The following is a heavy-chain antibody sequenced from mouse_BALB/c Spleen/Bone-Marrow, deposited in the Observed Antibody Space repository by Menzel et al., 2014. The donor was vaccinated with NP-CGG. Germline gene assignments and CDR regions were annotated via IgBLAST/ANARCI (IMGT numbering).Heavy chain of an antibody. CDR3: TSYGNYWYFDV. Sequence: EVKLMESGPDLVKPSQSLSLTCTVTGYSITRGYSWHWIRQFPGNKLEWMGYIHHSGSTNYNPSLRSRISITRDTSKNQFFLHLNSVTTEDTATYYCTSYGNYWYFDVWGAGTTVTVSS. V-gene: IGHV3-1*02. CDR1: GYSITRGYS. D-gene: IGHD2-1*01. CDR2: IHHSGST. J-gene: IGHJ1*01.